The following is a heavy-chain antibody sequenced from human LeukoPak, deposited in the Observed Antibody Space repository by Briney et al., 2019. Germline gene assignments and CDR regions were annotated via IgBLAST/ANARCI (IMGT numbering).Heavy chain of an antibody. CDR1: GGSISSYY. D-gene: IGHD4-17*01. Sequence: SETLSLTCTVSGGSISSYYWSWIRQPAGKGLEWIGRIYTSESTNYNPSLKSRVTMSVDTSKNQFSLKLSSVTAADTAVYYCARDGDRSLDYYYYGMDVWGQGTTVTVSS. CDR3: ARDGDRSLDYYYYGMDV. J-gene: IGHJ6*02. V-gene: IGHV4-4*07. CDR2: IYTSEST.